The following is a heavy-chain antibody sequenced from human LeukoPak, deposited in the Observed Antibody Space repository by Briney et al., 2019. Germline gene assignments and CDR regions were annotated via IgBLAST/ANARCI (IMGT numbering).Heavy chain of an antibody. J-gene: IGHJ4*02. CDR2: ISSSSSYI. CDR1: GFTFSRFS. CDR3: ALVGATSWAPFDY. D-gene: IGHD1-26*01. Sequence: PGGSLRLSCAVSGFTFSRFSMTWVRQAPGKGLEWVSSISSSSSYIYYRDSVKGRFTISRDNAKNPLYLQMHSLRAEDTAVYYCALVGATSWAPFDYWGQGTLVTVSS. V-gene: IGHV3-21*01.